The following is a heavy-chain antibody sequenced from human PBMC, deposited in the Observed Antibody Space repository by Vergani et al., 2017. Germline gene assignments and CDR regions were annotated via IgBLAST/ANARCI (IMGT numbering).Heavy chain of an antibody. CDR2: LYVVGTS. CDR1: GFSVSDNY. J-gene: IGHJ6*02. V-gene: IGHV3-66*01. Sequence: EVRLVDSGGGLVQPGGSLRLSCAASGFSVSDNYMSWVRQVPGKGLEWVSILYVVGTSDYADSVKGRFTVSRDISKNTLHLQLNSLRVGDTAVYFCSYGMDVWGQGTTVTVSS. CDR3: SYGMDV.